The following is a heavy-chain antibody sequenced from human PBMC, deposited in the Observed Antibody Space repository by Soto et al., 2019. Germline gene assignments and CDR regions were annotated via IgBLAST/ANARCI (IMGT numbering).Heavy chain of an antibody. J-gene: IGHJ6*02. Sequence: GAFRSYKINRVRQAPGQGLEWMGGIIPIFGTANYAQKFQGRVTITADKSTSTAYMELSSLRSEDTAVYYCARNGTQTGYSYGMDVWGQGTMVTVSS. CDR3: ARNGTQTGYSYGMDV. CDR1: GAFRSYK. CDR2: IIPIFGTA. V-gene: IGHV1-69*06. D-gene: IGHD1-1*01.